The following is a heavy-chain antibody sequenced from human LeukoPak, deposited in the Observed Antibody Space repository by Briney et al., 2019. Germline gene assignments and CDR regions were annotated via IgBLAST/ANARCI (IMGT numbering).Heavy chain of an antibody. CDR1: GGSISSYY. D-gene: IGHD3-3*01. J-gene: IGHJ4*02. V-gene: IGHV4-59*01. CDR3: VRSDDFWSGYYGY. Sequence: SETLSLTCTVSGGSISSYYWSWIRQPPGKGLEWIGYIYYSGSTNYNPSLKSRVTISVDTSKNQFSLKLSSVAAADTAVYYCVRSDDFWSGYYGYWGQGTLVTVSS. CDR2: IYYSGST.